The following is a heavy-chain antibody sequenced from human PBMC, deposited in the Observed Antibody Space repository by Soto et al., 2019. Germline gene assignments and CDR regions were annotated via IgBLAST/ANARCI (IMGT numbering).Heavy chain of an antibody. CDR2: IRSRGNIFAT. D-gene: IGHD3-22*01. CDR3: TRHEGQYYDSNSLDN. V-gene: IGHV3-73*01. Sequence: GGSLRLSCAGSGFIFSGSSIAWVRQASGKGREWVGRIRSRGNIFATAYAPSVKGRFTISKDDSKNMVYMQMNGLKTEDTAIYYCTRHEGQYYDSNSLDNWGQGILVTVSS. J-gene: IGHJ4*02. CDR1: GFIFSGSS.